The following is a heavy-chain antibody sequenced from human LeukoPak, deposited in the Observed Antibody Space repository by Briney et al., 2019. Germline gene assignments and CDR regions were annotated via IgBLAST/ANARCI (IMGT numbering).Heavy chain of an antibody. CDR3: ARLEFAKGNSYAYYFDY. J-gene: IGHJ4*02. CDR2: IFETGST. V-gene: IGHV4-59*01. Sequence: SETLSLTCAVSGGSMYGYYWSWIRQSPGKGLEWIGYIFETGSTNYNPSLESRVAMSVDASKNHFSLMLTSVTPADTAVYFCARLEFAKGNSYAYYFDYWGQGALVTVSS. D-gene: IGHD5-18*01. CDR1: GGSMYGYY.